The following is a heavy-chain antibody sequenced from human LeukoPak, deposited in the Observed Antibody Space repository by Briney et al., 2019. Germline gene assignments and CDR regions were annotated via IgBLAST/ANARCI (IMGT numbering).Heavy chain of an antibody. J-gene: IGHJ4*02. CDR1: GFTFSSYG. CDR3: ARMGRGQQLVPSYFDY. Sequence: PGRSLRLSCAASGFTFSSYGMHWVRQAPGKGLEWVAVISYDGSNKYYADSVKGLFTISRDNSKNTLYLQMNSLRAEDTAVYYCARMGRGQQLVPSYFDYWGQGTLVTVSS. V-gene: IGHV3-30*03. CDR2: ISYDGSNK. D-gene: IGHD6-13*01.